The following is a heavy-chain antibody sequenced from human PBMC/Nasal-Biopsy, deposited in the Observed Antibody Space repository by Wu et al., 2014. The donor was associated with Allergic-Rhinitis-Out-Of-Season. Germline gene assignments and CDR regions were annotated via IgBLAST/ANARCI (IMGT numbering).Heavy chain of an antibody. CDR3: VKGGMEVAGRYWSDS. D-gene: IGHD6-19*01. CDR2: VSGSGGNT. V-gene: IGHV3-23*01. J-gene: IGHJ4*02. Sequence: LRLSCAASGFTFSDEWMHWVRQAPGKGLEWVSSVSGSGGNTYYTDSVKGRFTISRDNLKDTVYLQTNSLRAEDTAVYYCVKGGMEVAGRYWSDSWGQGTLVTVSS. CDR1: GFTFSDEW.